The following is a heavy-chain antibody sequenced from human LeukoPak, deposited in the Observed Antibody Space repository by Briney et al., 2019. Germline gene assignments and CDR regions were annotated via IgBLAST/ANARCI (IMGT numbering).Heavy chain of an antibody. CDR2: ISGSGGST. Sequence: PGGSLRLSCAASGFTFSSYAMSWVRQAPGKGLEWVSAISGSGGSTYYADSVKGRFTISRDNSKNTLYLQMDSLRAEDTAVYYCAKGLMDTAYYYYDMDVWGQGTTVTVSS. CDR3: AKGLMDTAYYYYDMDV. CDR1: GFTFSSYA. J-gene: IGHJ6*02. D-gene: IGHD5-18*01. V-gene: IGHV3-23*01.